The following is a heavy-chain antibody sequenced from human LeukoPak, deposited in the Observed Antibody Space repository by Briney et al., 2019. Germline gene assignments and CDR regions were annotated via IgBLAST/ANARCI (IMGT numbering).Heavy chain of an antibody. CDR1: GGSISSSTYY. J-gene: IGHJ4*02. V-gene: IGHV4-39*01. CDR2: ISYGGST. D-gene: IGHD2-2*01. Sequence: SETLSLTCTVFGGSISSSTYYWGWIRQPPGKGLEWIGSISYGGSTYYNRSLKDRVTISVDTSKNQFSLKLNSVTAADTAVYYCARPLVPAATTGFDYWGQGTLVTVSS. CDR3: ARPLVPAATTGFDY.